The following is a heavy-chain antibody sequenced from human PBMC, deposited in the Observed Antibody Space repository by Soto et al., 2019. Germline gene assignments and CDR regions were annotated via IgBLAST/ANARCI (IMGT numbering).Heavy chain of an antibody. CDR1: GYTFTSYY. Sequence: ASVKVSCKASGYTFTSYYMHWVRQAPGQGLEWMGIINPSGGSTSYAQKFQGRVTMTRDTSTSTVYMELSSLRSEDTAVYYCARDRRDSSGYSPFDYWGQGTLVTVCS. CDR3: ARDRRDSSGYSPFDY. CDR2: INPSGGST. V-gene: IGHV1-46*01. J-gene: IGHJ4*02. D-gene: IGHD3-22*01.